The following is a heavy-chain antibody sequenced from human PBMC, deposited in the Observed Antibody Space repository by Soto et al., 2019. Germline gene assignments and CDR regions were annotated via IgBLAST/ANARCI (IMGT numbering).Heavy chain of an antibody. Sequence: GASVKVSCKASGYTFGSYGISWVRQAHGQGLEWMGWISNYNGQTNYAQKVQDRVTMTTDTSINTAYMELRSLRSDDTAVYYCARFTQYNFGSRADHRRFDYWGQGTLVTVSS. CDR1: GYTFGSYG. V-gene: IGHV1-18*01. CDR3: ARFTQYNFGSRADHRRFDY. D-gene: IGHD5-18*01. CDR2: ISNYNGQT. J-gene: IGHJ4*02.